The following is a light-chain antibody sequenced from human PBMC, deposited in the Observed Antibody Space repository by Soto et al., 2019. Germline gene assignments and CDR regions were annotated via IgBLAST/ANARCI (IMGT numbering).Light chain of an antibody. J-gene: IGKJ4*01. CDR2: WAS. V-gene: IGKV4-1*01. CDR1: QSILFSSNNKNY. Sequence: DIVMTQSPDSLAVSLGERATINCKSSQSILFSSNNKNYLTWYQQKPGQPPKPLIYWASTRESGVPDRFSGSGSRTDFTLTISSLQAEDVAVFYCQQYYSTPVTFGGGPKVE. CDR3: QQYYSTPVT.